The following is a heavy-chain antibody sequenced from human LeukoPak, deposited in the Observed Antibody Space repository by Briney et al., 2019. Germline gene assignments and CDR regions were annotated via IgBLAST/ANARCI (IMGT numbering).Heavy chain of an antibody. J-gene: IGHJ3*02. Sequence: GASVTVACKASGYSFTSYGISWVRQAPGQGLEWMGGIIPIFGTANYAQKFQGRVTITADESTSTAYMELSSLRSEDTAVYYCARLYYDILTGYYKGGLGAFDIWGQGTMVTVSS. CDR1: GYSFTSYG. CDR3: ARLYYDILTGYYKGGLGAFDI. CDR2: IIPIFGTA. V-gene: IGHV1-69*13. D-gene: IGHD3-9*01.